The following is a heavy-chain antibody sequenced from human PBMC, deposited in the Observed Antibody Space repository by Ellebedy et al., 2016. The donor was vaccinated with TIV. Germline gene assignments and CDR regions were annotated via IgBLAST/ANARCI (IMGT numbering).Heavy chain of an antibody. J-gene: IGHJ5*02. CDR2: ISAYNGNT. Sequence: ASVKVSXXASGYTFTSYGISWVRQAPGQGLEWMGWISAYNGNTNYAQKLQGRVTMTTDTSTSTAYMELRSLRSEDTAVYYCARGVAARHPNCSGGSCYRSIYNWFDPWGQGTLVTVSS. CDR3: ARGVAARHPNCSGGSCYRSIYNWFDP. D-gene: IGHD2-15*01. CDR1: GYTFTSYG. V-gene: IGHV1-18*04.